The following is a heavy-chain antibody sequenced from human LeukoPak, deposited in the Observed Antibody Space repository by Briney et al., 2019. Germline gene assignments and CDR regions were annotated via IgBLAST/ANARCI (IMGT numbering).Heavy chain of an antibody. CDR3: ARYPYDSSGYYPYYFDY. J-gene: IGHJ4*02. V-gene: IGHV5-51*01. Sequence: GESLKISCKASGYSFTTYWLGWVRQMPGKGLEWMGIIYPGDSDTRYSPSFQGQVTISADKSISTAYLQWSSLKASDTAMYYCARYPYDSSGYYPYYFDYWGQGTLVTVSS. D-gene: IGHD3-22*01. CDR1: GYSFTTYW. CDR2: IYPGDSDT.